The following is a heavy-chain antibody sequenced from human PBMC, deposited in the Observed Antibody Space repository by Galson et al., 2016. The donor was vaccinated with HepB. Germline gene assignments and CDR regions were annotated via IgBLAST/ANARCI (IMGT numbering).Heavy chain of an antibody. J-gene: IGHJ6*02. D-gene: IGHD1-1*01. CDR3: VRGTVDKPGLDV. V-gene: IGHV3-74*01. CDR2: INGGGSIT. Sequence: SLRLSCAASGFTFSSHWIHWVRQGPGKGLVWVSRINGGGSITTYADSVKGRFTISRDNAKNTLYLQMNSLRAADMAVYYCVRGTVDKPGLDVWGQGTTVTVSS. CDR1: GFTFSSHW.